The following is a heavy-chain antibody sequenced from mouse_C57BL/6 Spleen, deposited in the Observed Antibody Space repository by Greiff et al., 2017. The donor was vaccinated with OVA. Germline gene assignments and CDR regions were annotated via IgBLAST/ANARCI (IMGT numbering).Heavy chain of an antibody. Sequence: VMLVESGGGLVKPGGSLKLSCAASGFTFSDYGMHWVRQAPEKGLEWVAYISSGSSTIYYADTVKGRFTISRDNAKNTLFLQMTSLRSEDTAMYYCARPYYGSREGYFDVWGTGTTVTVSS. V-gene: IGHV5-17*01. CDR3: ARPYYGSREGYFDV. CDR1: GFTFSDYG. J-gene: IGHJ1*03. D-gene: IGHD1-1*01. CDR2: ISSGSSTI.